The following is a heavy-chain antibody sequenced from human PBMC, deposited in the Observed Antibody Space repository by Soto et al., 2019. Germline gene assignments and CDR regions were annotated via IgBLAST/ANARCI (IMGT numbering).Heavy chain of an antibody. J-gene: IGHJ4*02. CDR1: GYTFTSYG. Sequence: QVQLVQSGAEVKKPGASVKVSCKASGYTFTSYGISWVRQAPGQGLEWMGWISAYNGNTNYAQKLQGRGTMTTDKSPSTAYMELRSLRSDDTAVYYCARDDFGYSSGQSFDYWGQGTLVTVSS. V-gene: IGHV1-18*01. CDR3: ARDDFGYSSGQSFDY. CDR2: ISAYNGNT. D-gene: IGHD6-19*01.